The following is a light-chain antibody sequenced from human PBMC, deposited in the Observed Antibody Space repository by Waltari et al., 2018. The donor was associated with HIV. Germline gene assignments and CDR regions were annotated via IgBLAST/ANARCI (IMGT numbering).Light chain of an antibody. V-gene: IGKV1-5*03. Sequence: DIQMTQSPSTLSASVGDRVTITCRASQGLSDWLAWYQQRPGKAPKLLIYKTSRLESGVPSRFSGSVSGTEFALTISRLQPDDFATYYCQHYQLFSWTFGQGTKV. J-gene: IGKJ1*01. CDR3: QHYQLFSWT. CDR1: QGLSDW. CDR2: KTS.